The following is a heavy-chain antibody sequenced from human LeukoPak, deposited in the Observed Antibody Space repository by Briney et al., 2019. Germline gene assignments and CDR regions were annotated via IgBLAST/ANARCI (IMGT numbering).Heavy chain of an antibody. CDR1: GFSLSNYW. Sequence: GGSLRLSCAASGFSLSNYWMNWVRQAPGKGLEWVANIKQDGSEKNYVDSVKGRFSISRDNAKNSLYLQMNSLRAEDTAVYYCARDGVTDAFDIWGQGTMVTVSS. V-gene: IGHV3-7*01. D-gene: IGHD3-10*01. J-gene: IGHJ3*02. CDR3: ARDGVTDAFDI. CDR2: IKQDGSEK.